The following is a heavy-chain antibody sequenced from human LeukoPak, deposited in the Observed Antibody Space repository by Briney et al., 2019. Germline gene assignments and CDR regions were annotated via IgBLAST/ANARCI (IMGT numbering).Heavy chain of an antibody. J-gene: IGHJ4*02. CDR3: ARAYPRGSYGLVDY. CDR2: INPNSGGT. CDR1: GYTFTGYY. Sequence: VASVKVSCKASGYTFTGYYMHWVRQAPGQGLEWMGWINPNSGGTNYAQKFQGRVTMTRDTSISTAYMELGRLRSDDTAVYYCARAYPRGSYGLVDYWGQGTLVTVSS. V-gene: IGHV1-2*02. D-gene: IGHD5-18*01.